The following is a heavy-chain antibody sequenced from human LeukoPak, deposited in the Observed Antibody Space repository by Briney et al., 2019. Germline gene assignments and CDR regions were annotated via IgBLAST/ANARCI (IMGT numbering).Heavy chain of an antibody. D-gene: IGHD3-9*01. CDR1: GGSFSGYY. Sequence: SETLSPTCAVYGGSFSGYYWSWIRQPPGKGLEWIGEINHSGSTNYNPSLKSRVTISVDTSKNQFSLKLSSVTAADTAVYYCARHRSGLRYFDWLTGPFDYWGQGTLVTVSS. CDR2: INHSGST. J-gene: IGHJ4*02. CDR3: ARHRSGLRYFDWLTGPFDY. V-gene: IGHV4-34*01.